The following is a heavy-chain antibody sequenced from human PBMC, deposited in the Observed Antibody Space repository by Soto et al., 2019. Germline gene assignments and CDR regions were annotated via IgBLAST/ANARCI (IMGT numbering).Heavy chain of an antibody. CDR2: IWSDANNK. CDR1: EFTFSSYG. CDR3: ARAAPEKFYFGSGSPPYFDF. Sequence: PGGSLRLSCVASEFTFSSYGMHWVRQAPGKGLEWVALIWSDANNKYYADSVKGRFTISRDNSKNTLYLHMNSLRAEDTAVYYCARAAPEKFYFGSGSPPYFDFWGQGTLVTVSS. J-gene: IGHJ4*02. V-gene: IGHV3-33*01. D-gene: IGHD3-10*01.